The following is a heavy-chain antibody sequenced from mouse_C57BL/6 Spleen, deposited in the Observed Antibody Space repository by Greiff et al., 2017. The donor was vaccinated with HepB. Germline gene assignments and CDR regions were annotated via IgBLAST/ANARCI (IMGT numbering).Heavy chain of an antibody. CDR3: ARKFITAVVAPIDAMDY. D-gene: IGHD1-1*01. Sequence: VQLMESGPGLVQPSQSLSITCTVSGFSLTSYGVHWVRQSPGKGLEWLGVIWSGGSTDYNAAFISRLSISKDNSKSQVFFKMNSLQADDTAIYYCARKFITAVVAPIDAMDYWGQGTSVTVSS. CDR1: GFSLTSYG. V-gene: IGHV2-2*01. J-gene: IGHJ4*01. CDR2: IWSGGST.